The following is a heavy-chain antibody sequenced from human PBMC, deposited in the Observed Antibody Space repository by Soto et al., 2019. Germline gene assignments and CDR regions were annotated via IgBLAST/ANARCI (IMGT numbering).Heavy chain of an antibody. Sequence: QVQLVESGGGVVQPGRSLRLSCEASGFTFSSYGMHWVRQAPGKGLEWVAVISVDGSDKYYGDPVKGRFTVSRDNSKNTLYVQMNSLRAEDTAVYYCVKSKDMDVIDFRVEYWGQGTLVTVSS. CDR3: VKSKDMDVIDFRVEY. V-gene: IGHV3-30*18. D-gene: IGHD3-3*01. CDR2: ISVDGSDK. J-gene: IGHJ4*02. CDR1: GFTFSSYG.